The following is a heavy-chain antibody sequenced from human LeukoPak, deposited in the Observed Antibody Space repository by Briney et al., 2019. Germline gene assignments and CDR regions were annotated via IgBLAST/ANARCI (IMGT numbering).Heavy chain of an antibody. Sequence: PSETLSLTCTVSGGFISSNYWSWIRQPPGKGLEYIGYIDNTGSINYNPSLGSRVTISIDRSKKQFSLKLSSVTAADTAVYYCARVRRYCSSTSCSPGAFDIWGQGTMVTVSS. D-gene: IGHD2-2*01. CDR2: IDNTGSI. J-gene: IGHJ3*02. CDR1: GGFISSNY. V-gene: IGHV4-59*12. CDR3: ARVRRYCSSTSCSPGAFDI.